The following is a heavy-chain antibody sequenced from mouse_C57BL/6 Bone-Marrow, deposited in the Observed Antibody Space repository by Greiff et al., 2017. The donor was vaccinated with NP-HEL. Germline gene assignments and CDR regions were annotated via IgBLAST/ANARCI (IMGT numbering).Heavy chain of an antibody. CDR3: ARWDYWYFDV. V-gene: IGHV1-82*01. Sequence: VQLQQSGPELVKPGASVKISCKASGYAFSSSWMNWVKQRPGKGLEWIGRIYPGDGDTNYNGKFKGKATLTADKSSSTAYMQLSSLTSEDSAVYFCARWDYWYFDVWGTGTTVTVSS. CDR2: IYPGDGDT. J-gene: IGHJ1*03. CDR1: GYAFSSSW. D-gene: IGHD4-1*01.